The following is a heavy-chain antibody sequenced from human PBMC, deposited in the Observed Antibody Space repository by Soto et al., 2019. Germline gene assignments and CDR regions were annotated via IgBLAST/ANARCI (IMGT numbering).Heavy chain of an antibody. J-gene: IGHJ6*02. CDR3: ARGFSSVSMDA. CDR2: IYSSGSA. Sequence: SETLSLTCTVSGDSVSSGGYYWSWIRQPPGKGLEWIGYIYSSGSANYNPSLKSRVTISRDTSKNQISLKVASVAAADTAGYYCARGFSSVSMDAWGQGTTVTVSS. CDR1: GDSVSSGGYY. D-gene: IGHD6-19*01. V-gene: IGHV4-61*08.